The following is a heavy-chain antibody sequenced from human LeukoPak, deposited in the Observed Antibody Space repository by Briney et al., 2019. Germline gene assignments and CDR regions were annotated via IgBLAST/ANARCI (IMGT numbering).Heavy chain of an antibody. Sequence: PSETLSLTCTVSGGSISGYYWSWIRQPPGKGLEWIGYIYYSGSTKYNPSLKSRVTISVDASKNQFSLRLSSLTAADTAVYYCARGALDAKTRFDYWGQGTLVTASS. CDR3: ARGALDAKTRFDY. J-gene: IGHJ4*02. D-gene: IGHD1/OR15-1a*01. CDR1: GGSISGYY. CDR2: IYYSGST. V-gene: IGHV4-59*01.